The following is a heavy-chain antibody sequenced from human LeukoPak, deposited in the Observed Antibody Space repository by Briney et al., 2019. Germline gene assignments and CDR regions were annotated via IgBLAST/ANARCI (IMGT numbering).Heavy chain of an antibody. CDR3: AKDTPGFISYYMYV. Sequence: GGSLRLSCAASEFTFSSYAMSWVRQAPGKGLEWVSAISGSGGSTYYADSVKGRFTISRDNSKNTLYLQMNSRRAEDTAVYYCAKDTPGFISYYMYVWGKGTTVTVSS. J-gene: IGHJ6*03. V-gene: IGHV3-23*01. CDR2: ISGSGGST. D-gene: IGHD2-15*01. CDR1: EFTFSSYA.